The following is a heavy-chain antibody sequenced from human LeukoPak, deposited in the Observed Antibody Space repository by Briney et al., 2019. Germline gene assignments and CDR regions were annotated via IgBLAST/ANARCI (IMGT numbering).Heavy chain of an antibody. V-gene: IGHV1-24*01. J-gene: IGHJ4*02. Sequence: ASVKVSCKVSGYTLTELSMHWVRQAPGKGLEWMGGFDPEDGDTIYAQKFQGRVTMTEDTSTDTAYMELSSLRSEDTAVYYCARSGGHTIFGVPPHLNDWGQGTLVTVSS. CDR1: GYTLTELS. D-gene: IGHD3-3*01. CDR3: ARSGGHTIFGVPPHLND. CDR2: FDPEDGDT.